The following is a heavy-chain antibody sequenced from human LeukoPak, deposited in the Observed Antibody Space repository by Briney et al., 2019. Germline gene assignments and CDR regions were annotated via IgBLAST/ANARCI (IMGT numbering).Heavy chain of an antibody. CDR1: GGSISSYY. CDR3: ASGYSYGFYYYYYMDV. D-gene: IGHD5-18*01. V-gene: IGHV4-59*01. Sequence: SETLSLTCTVSGGSISSYYWSWIRQPPGKGLEWIGYIYYSGSTNYNPSLKSRVTISVDTSKNQFSLKLSSVTAADTAVYYCASGYSYGFYYYYYMDVWGKGTTVTVSS. J-gene: IGHJ6*03. CDR2: IYYSGST.